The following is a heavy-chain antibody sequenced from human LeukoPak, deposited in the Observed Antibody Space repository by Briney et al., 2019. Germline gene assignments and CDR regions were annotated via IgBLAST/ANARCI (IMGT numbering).Heavy chain of an antibody. J-gene: IGHJ3*02. Sequence: SETLSLTCTVSGGSISSGSYYWSWIRQPAGKGLEWIGRIYTSGSTNYNPSLKSRVTISVDTSKNQFSLTLSSVTAADTAVYYCAREEVGALDAFDIWGQGTMVTVSS. V-gene: IGHV4-61*02. CDR2: IYTSGST. CDR3: AREEVGALDAFDI. D-gene: IGHD1-26*01. CDR1: GGSISSGSYY.